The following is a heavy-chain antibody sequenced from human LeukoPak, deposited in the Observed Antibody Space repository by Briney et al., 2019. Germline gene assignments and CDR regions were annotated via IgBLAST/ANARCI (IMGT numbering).Heavy chain of an antibody. Sequence: GGSLRLSCAASGFTFSSYGMSWVRQAPGKGLEWVSAISGSGGSTYHADSVKGRFTISRDNSKNTLYLQMNSLRAEDTAVYYCAKGSIVGATTFDYWGQGTLVTVSS. CDR3: AKGSIVGATTFDY. J-gene: IGHJ4*02. CDR1: GFTFSSYG. V-gene: IGHV3-23*01. CDR2: ISGSGGST. D-gene: IGHD1-26*01.